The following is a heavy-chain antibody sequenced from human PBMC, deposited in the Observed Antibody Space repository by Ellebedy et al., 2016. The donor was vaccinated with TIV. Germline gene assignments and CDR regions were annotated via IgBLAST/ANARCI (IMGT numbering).Heavy chain of an antibody. D-gene: IGHD3-10*01. V-gene: IGHV1-18*01. CDR3: ARSRLGGGHWYFDF. CDR1: GYTFTRYG. CDR2: IAVYNGHT. J-gene: IGHJ2*01. Sequence: ASVKVSCXVSGYTFTRYGMSWVRQAPGQGLKWMGWIAVYNGHTKYAQKFQDRDVMTTETATSTVYMELRSLRSDDTAVYYCARSRLGGGHWYFDFWGRGTLVTVSS.